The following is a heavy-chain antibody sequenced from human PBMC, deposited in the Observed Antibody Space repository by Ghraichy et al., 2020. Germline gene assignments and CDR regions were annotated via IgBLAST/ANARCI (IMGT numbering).Heavy chain of an antibody. D-gene: IGHD2-15*01. CDR2: IKGDGSDK. CDR3: AGELGYCSGGSCQSDSDY. CDR1: GFTFSIYY. V-gene: IGHV3-7*03. J-gene: IGHJ4*02. Sequence: GGSLRLSCAASGFTFSIYYMTWVRQAPGKGLEWVANIKGDGSDKFYVDSVKGRFIISRDNAKNLVYLQMNSLRAEDTAVYYCAGELGYCSGGSCQSDSDYWGQGTLVTVSS.